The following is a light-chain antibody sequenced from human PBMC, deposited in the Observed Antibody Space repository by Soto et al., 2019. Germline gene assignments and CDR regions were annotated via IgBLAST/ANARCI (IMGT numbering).Light chain of an antibody. V-gene: IGKV3-15*01. Sequence: DIVLTQSPATLSVSPGETLTLSCMAIQSVSINVDWYQQKPGKSPRLLISSASTRATGIPASFSGSGSGTEFTLTISSLQSEDFEIYFCQQYYNWPRTFGQGTKVDIK. CDR1: QSVSIN. J-gene: IGKJ1*01. CDR2: SAS. CDR3: QQYYNWPRT.